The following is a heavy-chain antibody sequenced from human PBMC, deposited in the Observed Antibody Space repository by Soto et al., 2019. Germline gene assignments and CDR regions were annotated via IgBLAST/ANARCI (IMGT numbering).Heavy chain of an antibody. Sequence: KTSETLSFTCTVSGGSISSSSYYWGWIRQPPGKGLEWIGSIYYSGSTYYNPSLKSRVTISVDTSKNQFSLKLSSVTAADTAVYYCARPRTLACCGGDCYSGYYFDYWGQGTLVTVSS. CDR2: IYYSGST. J-gene: IGHJ4*02. V-gene: IGHV4-39*01. D-gene: IGHD2-21*02. CDR3: ARPRTLACCGGDCYSGYYFDY. CDR1: GGSISSSSYY.